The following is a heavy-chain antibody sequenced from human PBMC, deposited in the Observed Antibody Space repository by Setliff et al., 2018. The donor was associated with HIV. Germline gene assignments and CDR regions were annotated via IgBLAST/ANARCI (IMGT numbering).Heavy chain of an antibody. CDR2: IYYTGTT. CDR1: GGSINTGGYY. J-gene: IGHJ5*02. Sequence: PSETLSLTCVVSGGSINTGGYYWTWIRQVPGKGLEWIGSIYYTGTTNYNPSLESRLTISIDTSQNHFSLKLTSVTAADTAPYFCSRGTYYKGLDPWGQGTLVTVSS. V-gene: IGHV4-31*11. D-gene: IGHD3-10*01. CDR3: SRGTYYKGLDP.